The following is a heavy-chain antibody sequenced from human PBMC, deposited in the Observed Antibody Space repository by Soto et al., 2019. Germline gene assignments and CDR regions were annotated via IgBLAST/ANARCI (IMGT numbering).Heavy chain of an antibody. J-gene: IGHJ4*02. CDR3: AHIVWEELFDY. CDR1: GFSLRTRGVG. CDR2: IYWDDDK. Sequence: QITLKESGPTLMKPTQTLTLTCTFSGFSLRTRGVGVGWIRQPPGKALEWLALIYWDDDKRYSPSLKSRLTITKDTSKNQVVLIMTHMDPVDTATYYCAHIVWEELFDYWGQGTLATVSS. V-gene: IGHV2-5*02. D-gene: IGHD3-16*01.